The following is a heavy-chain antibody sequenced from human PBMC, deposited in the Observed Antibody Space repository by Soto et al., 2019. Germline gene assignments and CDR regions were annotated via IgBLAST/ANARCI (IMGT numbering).Heavy chain of an antibody. CDR2: ISGTGTTT. V-gene: IGHV3-23*01. Sequence: LRLSCAASGFTFSSYAMTWVRQAPGKGLEWVSTISGTGTTTYYADSVKGRFTISRDNSKNTLYLQMNSLRTEDTAVYYCVKAVYLLDFDYWGQGTLVTVS. CDR3: VKAVYLLDFDY. D-gene: IGHD2-8*01. J-gene: IGHJ4*02. CDR1: GFTFSSYA.